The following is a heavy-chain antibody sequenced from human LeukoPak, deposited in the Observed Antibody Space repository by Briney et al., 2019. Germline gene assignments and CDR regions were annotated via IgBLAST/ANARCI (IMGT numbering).Heavy chain of an antibody. CDR1: GYSFTTYW. V-gene: IGHV5-51*01. CDR3: ARYDYDVLTGPPYYYSLDV. D-gene: IGHD3-9*01. J-gene: IGHJ6*02. CDR2: IYPDDSDI. Sequence: GESLKISCKGSGYSFTTYWIAWVRQMPGKGLEWMGIIYPDDSDIRYSPSFQGQVTISADKSISTAYLQWSSLKASDTAMYYCARYDYDVLTGPPYYYSLDVWGQGTTVAVSS.